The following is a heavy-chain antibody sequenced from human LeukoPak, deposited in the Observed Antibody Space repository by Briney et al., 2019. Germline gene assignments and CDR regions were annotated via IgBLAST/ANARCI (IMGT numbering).Heavy chain of an antibody. CDR2: IYYSGST. V-gene: IGHV4-39*01. CDR1: GGSISSSSYY. CDR3: ARRLGATPFDY. D-gene: IGHD1-26*01. Sequence: PSETLSLNCTVSGGSISSSSYYWGWIRQPPGKGLEWIGSIYYSGSTYYNPSLKSRVTISVDTSKNQFSLKLSSVTAADTAVYYCARRLGATPFDYWGQGTLVTVSS. J-gene: IGHJ4*02.